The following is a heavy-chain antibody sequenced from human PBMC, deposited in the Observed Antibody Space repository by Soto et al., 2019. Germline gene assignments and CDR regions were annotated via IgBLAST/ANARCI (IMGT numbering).Heavy chain of an antibody. V-gene: IGHV3-11*01. CDR1: GFTFANYY. J-gene: IGHJ4*02. CDR3: ERRTQGRQFDY. Sequence: GGSLRLSCAASGFTFANYYMGWFRQAPGRGLEWISYITNIDSTKKYADSVKGRFTVSRDDARGSLYLQMNSLRAEDAAVYFCERRTQGRQFDYWGRGTLVTVSS. CDR2: ITNIDSTK.